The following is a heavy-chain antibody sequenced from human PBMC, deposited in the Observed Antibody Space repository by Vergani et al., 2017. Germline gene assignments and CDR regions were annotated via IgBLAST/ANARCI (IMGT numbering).Heavy chain of an antibody. V-gene: IGHV4-34*01. CDR3: ARHGYYDFWSGSSDAFDI. CDR1: GGSYSGYY. J-gene: IGHJ3*02. CDR2: IYYSGST. D-gene: IGHD3-3*01. Sequence: QVQLQQWGAGLLKPSETLSLTCAVYGGSYSGYYWGWIRQPPGKGLEWIGSIYYSGSTYYNPSLKSRVTISVDTSKNQFSLKLSSVTAADTAVYYCARHGYYDFWSGSSDAFDIWGQGTMVTVSS.